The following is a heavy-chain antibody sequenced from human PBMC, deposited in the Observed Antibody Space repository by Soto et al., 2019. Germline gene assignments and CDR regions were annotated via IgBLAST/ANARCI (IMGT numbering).Heavy chain of an antibody. V-gene: IGHV1-3*01. J-gene: IGHJ6*02. CDR1: GYTFNSYA. Sequence: QVQLVQSGSAMKKPAPSLKVSCKASGYTFNSYAMHRVRQAPGQRREWMRWISAGSGYTKYSQKFQDRATITRDTSASAAYLQLSGLRSEAGAMYGCTRYLVVVAGPTAVVHRCFMDVWGRGTTVTVSS. CDR2: ISAGSGYT. D-gene: IGHD2-15*01. CDR3: TRYLVVVAGPTAVVHRCFMDV.